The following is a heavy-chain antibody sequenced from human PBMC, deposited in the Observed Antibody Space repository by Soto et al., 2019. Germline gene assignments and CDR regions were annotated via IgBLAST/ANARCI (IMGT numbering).Heavy chain of an antibody. Sequence: PGGSLRLSCAASGFIFNTYWMHWVRQAPGKGLVWISRVNSDGSIADYADSVRGRFTISADNAENSVVLQMNSLRDEDSAVYFCVRDRDLYRDMFHADLWGQGTLVTVSS. J-gene: IGHJ4*01. CDR3: VRDRDLYRDMFHADL. CDR1: GFIFNTYW. V-gene: IGHV3-74*01. D-gene: IGHD3-10*02. CDR2: VNSDGSIA.